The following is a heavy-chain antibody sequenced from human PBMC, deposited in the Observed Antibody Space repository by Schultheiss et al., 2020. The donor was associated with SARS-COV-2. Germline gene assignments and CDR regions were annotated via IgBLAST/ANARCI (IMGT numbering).Heavy chain of an antibody. J-gene: IGHJ5*02. CDR2: ISQSGTT. D-gene: IGHD1-14*01. CDR1: GYSISSGYY. CDR3: ARHRWFDP. V-gene: IGHV4-38-2*02. Sequence: SETLSLTCTVSGYSISSGYYWGWIRQPPGKGLEWIGAISQSGTTYFGPSLKRRVTISVDTFKNQFSLTVTSVTAADTAVYYCARHRWFDPWGQGTLVTVSS.